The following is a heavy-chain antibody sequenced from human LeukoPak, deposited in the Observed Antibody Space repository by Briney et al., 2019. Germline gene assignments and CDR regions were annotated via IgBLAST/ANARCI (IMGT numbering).Heavy chain of an antibody. V-gene: IGHV3-7*04. Sequence: GGSLRLSCAASGFTFSNFGMHWVREAPGKGLEWVANIKEDGSEKYYVDSVKGRFTISRDNAKSSLYLQMNSLRAEDTAVYSCARELRSNWYFDLWGRGTLVPVSS. CDR1: GFTFSNFG. CDR3: ARELRSNWYFDL. J-gene: IGHJ2*01. CDR2: IKEDGSEK.